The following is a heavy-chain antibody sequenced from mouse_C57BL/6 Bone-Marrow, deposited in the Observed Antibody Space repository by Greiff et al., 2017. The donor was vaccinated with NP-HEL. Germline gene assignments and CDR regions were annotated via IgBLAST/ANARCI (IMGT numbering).Heavy chain of an antibody. Sequence: QVQLQQPGAELVKPGASVKMSCKASGYTFTSYWITWVKQRPGQGLEWIGDIYPGSGSTNYNEQFKSKATLTVDTSASTAYMQLSSLTSEDSAVYYWARERDYSGNDFDDWGQGTTLTVSS. D-gene: IGHD2-13*01. CDR1: GYTFTSYW. CDR3: ARERDYSGNDFDD. V-gene: IGHV1-55*01. CDR2: IYPGSGST. J-gene: IGHJ2*01.